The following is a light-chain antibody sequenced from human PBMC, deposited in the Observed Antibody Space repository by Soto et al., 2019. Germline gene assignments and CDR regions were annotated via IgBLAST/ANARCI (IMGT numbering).Light chain of an antibody. J-gene: IGKJ5*01. CDR3: MQGLENLT. Sequence: EIVMSQSPLSLSVTPGEPASFSCRSSHSLLYSNAYNYLDWYLQKPGQSPQLLIYLGSHRASGVPDRFSGSGSGTNFTLKISRVEAEDVGVYYCMQGLENLTFVQGTRLEI. V-gene: IGKV2-28*01. CDR1: HSLLYSNAYNY. CDR2: LGS.